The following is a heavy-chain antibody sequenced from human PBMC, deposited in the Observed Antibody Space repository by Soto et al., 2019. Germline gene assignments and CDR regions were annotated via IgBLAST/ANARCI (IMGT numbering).Heavy chain of an antibody. D-gene: IGHD3-22*01. CDR1: GGSISSYY. CDR2: IYYSGST. Sequence: SETLSLTCTVSGGSISSYYWSWIRQPPGKGLEWIGYIYYSGSTNYNPSLKSRVTISVDTSKNQFSLKLSSVTAADTAVYYCARENYYYDSSGQIDYWGQGTLVTVSS. V-gene: IGHV4-59*01. J-gene: IGHJ4*02. CDR3: ARENYYYDSSGQIDY.